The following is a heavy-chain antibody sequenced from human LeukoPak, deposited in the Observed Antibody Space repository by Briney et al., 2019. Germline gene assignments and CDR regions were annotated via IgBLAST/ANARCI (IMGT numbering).Heavy chain of an antibody. CDR3: ARDPYYDILTGAGLTYGMDV. J-gene: IGHJ6*02. V-gene: IGHV1-24*01. Sequence: ASVKVSCKVSGYTLTELSMHWVRQAPGKGVEWMGGFDPEDGETIYAQKFQGRVTITADKSTSTAYMELSSLRSEDTAVYYCARDPYYDILTGAGLTYGMDVWGQGTTVTVSS. D-gene: IGHD3-9*01. CDR2: FDPEDGET. CDR1: GYTLTELS.